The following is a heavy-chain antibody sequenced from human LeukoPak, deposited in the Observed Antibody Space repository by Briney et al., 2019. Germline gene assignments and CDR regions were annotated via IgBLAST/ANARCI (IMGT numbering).Heavy chain of an antibody. Sequence: GGSLRLSCAASGFSFTTYWMSWVRQTPGKGLEWVANINQDETEKYYVDSVKGRFTISRDNGKNSLYLQMNSLRAEDTAVYYCARDPATCEWLRFCYYMDVWGKGTTVTVSS. CDR2: INQDETEK. V-gene: IGHV3-7*01. D-gene: IGHD5-12*01. J-gene: IGHJ6*03. CDR3: ARDPATCEWLRFCYYMDV. CDR1: GFSFTTYW.